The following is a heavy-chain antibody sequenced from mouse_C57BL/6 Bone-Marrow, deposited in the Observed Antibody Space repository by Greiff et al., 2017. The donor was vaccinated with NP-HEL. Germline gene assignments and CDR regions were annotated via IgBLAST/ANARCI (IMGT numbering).Heavy chain of an antibody. D-gene: IGHD1-1*01. J-gene: IGHJ4*01. Sequence: VQLQQSGAELVKPGASVKISCKASGYAFSSYWMNWVKQRPGKGLEWIGQIYPGDGDTNYNGKFKGKATLTADKSSSTAYMQLSSLTSEDYAVYFCARSNYYGSSCYAMDYWGQGTSVTVSS. CDR3: ARSNYYGSSCYAMDY. CDR2: IYPGDGDT. V-gene: IGHV1-80*01. CDR1: GYAFSSYW.